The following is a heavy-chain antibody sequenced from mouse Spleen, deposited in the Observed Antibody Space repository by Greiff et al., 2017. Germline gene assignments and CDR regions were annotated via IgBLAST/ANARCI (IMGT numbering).Heavy chain of an antibody. V-gene: IGHV1-26*01. Sequence: EVQLQQSGPELVKPGASVKISCKASGYTFTDYYMNWVKQSHGKSLEWIGDINPNNGGTSYNQKFKGKATLTVDKSSSTAYMELRSLTSEDSAVYYCARHDYYYYAMDYWGQGTSVTVSS. CDR2: INPNNGGT. CDR3: ARHDYYYYAMDY. D-gene: IGHD2-4*01. J-gene: IGHJ4*01. CDR1: GYTFTDYY.